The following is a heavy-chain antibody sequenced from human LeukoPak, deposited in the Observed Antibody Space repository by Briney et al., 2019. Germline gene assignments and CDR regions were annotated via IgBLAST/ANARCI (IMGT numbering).Heavy chain of an antibody. CDR3: AKDQSLYYYYGMDV. CDR1: GFTFSSYG. CDR2: ISYDGSNK. Sequence: SGGSLRLSCAASGFTFSSYGMHWVRQAPGKGLEWVAVISYDGSNKYYADSVKGRFTISRDNSKNTLYLQMNSLRAEDTAVYYCAKDQSLYYYYGMDVWGQGTTVTVSS. V-gene: IGHV3-30*18. J-gene: IGHJ6*02.